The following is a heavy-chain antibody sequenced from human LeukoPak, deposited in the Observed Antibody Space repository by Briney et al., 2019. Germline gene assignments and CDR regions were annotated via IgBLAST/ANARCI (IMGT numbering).Heavy chain of an antibody. Sequence: GGSLRLSCAASGFTFGSSAMSWVRQAPGKGLEWVSAISGSGTGSSTYYADSVKGRFTISRDNAKNSLYLQMNSLRAEDTALYYCARVRPNDFWSGYYVAIDYWGQGTLVTVSS. CDR3: ARVRPNDFWSGYYVAIDY. CDR2: ISGSGTGSST. CDR1: GFTFGSSA. V-gene: IGHV3-23*01. D-gene: IGHD3-3*01. J-gene: IGHJ4*02.